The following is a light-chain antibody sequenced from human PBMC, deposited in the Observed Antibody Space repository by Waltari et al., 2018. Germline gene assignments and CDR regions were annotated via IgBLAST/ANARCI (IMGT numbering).Light chain of an antibody. J-gene: IGKJ1*01. V-gene: IGKV3-15*01. CDR1: QSVRSN. Sequence: EIVMTQSPATLSVSQGERATLSCRASQSVRSNLAWYQQKPGQAPRLLIYGASTRATGIPARFSGSGSGTEFTLTITSLQSEDFAVYYCQQYNNWPPWTFGQGTKVEIK. CDR2: GAS. CDR3: QQYNNWPPWT.